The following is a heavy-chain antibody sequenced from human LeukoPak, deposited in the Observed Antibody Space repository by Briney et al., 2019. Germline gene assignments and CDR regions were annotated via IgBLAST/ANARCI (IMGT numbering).Heavy chain of an antibody. D-gene: IGHD3-22*01. CDR3: ARPYYYDSSGYYSI. J-gene: IGHJ4*02. V-gene: IGHV1-18*01. Sequence: ASVKVSCKASGYTFTSYGISWVRQAPGQGLEWMGWISAYNGNTNYAQKLQGRVTMTTDTSTSTAYMELRGLRSDDTAVYYCARPYYYDSSGYYSIWGQGTLVTVSS. CDR1: GYTFTSYG. CDR2: ISAYNGNT.